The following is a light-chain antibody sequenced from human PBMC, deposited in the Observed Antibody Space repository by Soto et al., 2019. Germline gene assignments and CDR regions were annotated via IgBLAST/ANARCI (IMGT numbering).Light chain of an antibody. J-gene: IGLJ3*02. CDR1: SSNVGGYDH. CDR2: DVT. V-gene: IGLV2-14*03. CDR3: SSYTNKDTLL. Sequence: QSALTQPASVSGSPGQSITISCTGTSSNVGGYDHVSWYQQHPGKAPKLIIYDVTVPPSGISRRFSGSKSDNTASLAVSGLPPEDEADYYCSSYTNKDTLLFGGGTKLTVL.